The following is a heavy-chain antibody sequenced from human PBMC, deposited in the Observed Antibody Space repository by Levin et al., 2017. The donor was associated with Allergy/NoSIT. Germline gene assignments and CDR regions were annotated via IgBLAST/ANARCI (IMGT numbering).Heavy chain of an antibody. V-gene: IGHV4-39*01. Sequence: SETLSLTCTVSGGSISSSSYYWGWIRQPPGKGLEWIGSIYYSGSTYYNPSLKSRVTISVDTSKNQFSLKLSSVTAADTAVYYCARGVSRFGELLPYYFDYWGQGTLVTVSS. D-gene: IGHD3-10*01. CDR1: GGSISSSSYY. CDR3: ARGVSRFGELLPYYFDY. J-gene: IGHJ4*02. CDR2: IYYSGST.